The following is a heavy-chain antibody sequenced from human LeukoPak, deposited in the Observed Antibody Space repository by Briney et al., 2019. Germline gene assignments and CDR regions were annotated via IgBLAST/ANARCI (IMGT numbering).Heavy chain of an antibody. CDR2: MNPNSGNT. Sequence: GASVKVSCTASGYTFTSYDINWVRQATGQGLEWMGWMNPNSGNTGYAQKFQGRVTITRNTSISTAYMELSSLRSEDTAVYYCARDPDAGITIFGVRFDPWGQGTLVTASS. D-gene: IGHD3-3*01. CDR3: ARDPDAGITIFGVRFDP. V-gene: IGHV1-8*03. CDR1: GYTFTSYD. J-gene: IGHJ5*02.